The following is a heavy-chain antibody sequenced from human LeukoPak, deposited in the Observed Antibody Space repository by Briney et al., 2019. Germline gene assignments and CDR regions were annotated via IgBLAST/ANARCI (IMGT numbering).Heavy chain of an antibody. CDR1: GFTISSYA. V-gene: IGHV3-30*04. CDR3: ARGGSCSDY. D-gene: IGHD2-15*01. J-gene: IGHJ4*02. CDR2: ISYDGSNK. Sequence: GGSLRLSCAASGFTISSYAMHWVRQAPGKGLEWVAVISYDGSNKYYADSVKGRFTISRDNSKNTLYLQMNSLRAEDTAVYYCARGGSCSDYWGQGTLVTVSS.